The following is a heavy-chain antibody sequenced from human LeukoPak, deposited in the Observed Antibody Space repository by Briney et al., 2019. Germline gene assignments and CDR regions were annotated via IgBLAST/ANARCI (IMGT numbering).Heavy chain of an antibody. Sequence: QSGGSLRLSCAASGFTFSSYGMHWVRQAPGKGLEWVAVISYDGSNKYYADSVKGRFTISRDNSKNTLYLQMNSLTAEDTAVYYCAKVRWDNSGWYYLDNWGQGTLVTVSS. CDR3: AKVRWDNSGWYYLDN. CDR1: GFTFSSYG. V-gene: IGHV3-30*18. J-gene: IGHJ4*02. D-gene: IGHD6-19*01. CDR2: ISYDGSNK.